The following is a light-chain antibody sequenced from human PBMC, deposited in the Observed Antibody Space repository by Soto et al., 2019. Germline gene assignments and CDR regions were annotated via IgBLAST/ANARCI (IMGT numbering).Light chain of an antibody. CDR1: SSNIGSNY. CDR2: SNN. J-gene: IGLJ1*01. CDR3: AAWDDSLSGYV. Sequence: QSVLTQPPSASGTPGQRVTLSCSGSSSNIGSNYVYWYQHLPGTAPKLLIYSNNQRPSGVPDRFSGSKSGTSASLAISGLRSEDEADYYCAAWDDSLSGYVFGTGTKLTVL. V-gene: IGLV1-47*02.